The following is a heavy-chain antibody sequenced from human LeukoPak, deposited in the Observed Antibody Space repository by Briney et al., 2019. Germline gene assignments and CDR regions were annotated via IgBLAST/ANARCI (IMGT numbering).Heavy chain of an antibody. V-gene: IGHV1-69*13. CDR1: GGTFSSYA. CDR2: IIPIFSTA. Sequence: SVKVSCKASGGTFSSYAISWVRQAPGQGLEWMGGIIPIFSTANYAQKFQGRVTITADESTSTAYMELSSLRSEDTAVYYCARDLYDYVWGSYRYTDWYFDYWGQGTLVTVSS. D-gene: IGHD3-16*02. CDR3: ARDLYDYVWGSYRYTDWYFDY. J-gene: IGHJ4*02.